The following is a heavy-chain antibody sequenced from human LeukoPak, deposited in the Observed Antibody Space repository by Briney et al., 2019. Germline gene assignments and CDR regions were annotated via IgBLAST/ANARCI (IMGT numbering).Heavy chain of an antibody. CDR2: IYYSGST. Sequence: SETLSLTCTVSGGSISSYYWSWIRQPPGKGLEWIGCIYYSGSTNYNPSLKSRVTISVDTSKNQFSLKLSSVTAADTAVYYCARHVYGLDYWGQGTLVTVSS. V-gene: IGHV4-59*08. CDR3: ARHVYGLDY. J-gene: IGHJ4*02. CDR1: GGSISSYY. D-gene: IGHD3-16*01.